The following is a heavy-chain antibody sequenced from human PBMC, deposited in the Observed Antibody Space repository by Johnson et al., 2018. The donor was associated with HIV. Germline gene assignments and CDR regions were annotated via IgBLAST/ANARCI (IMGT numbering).Heavy chain of an antibody. CDR3: ASTHTLYYYDGTGYRWATAFDI. CDR2: IYSGGST. Sequence: QVQLVESGGGVVQPGRSLRLSCAASGFTFSSYAMHWVRQAPGKGLEWVSVIYSGGSTYYADSVKGRFTISRDNSKNTLYLQMNSLTAEDTAVYYCASTHTLYYYDGTGYRWATAFDIWGQGTMVTISS. D-gene: IGHD3-22*01. CDR1: GFTFSSYA. V-gene: IGHV3-NL1*01. J-gene: IGHJ3*02.